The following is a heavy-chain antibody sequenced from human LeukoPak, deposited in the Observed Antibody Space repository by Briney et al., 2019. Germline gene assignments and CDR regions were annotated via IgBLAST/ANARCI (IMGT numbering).Heavy chain of an antibody. CDR3: ARDRGEGLIVVVPAGHMDV. CDR1: GFTFSSYG. J-gene: IGHJ6*03. D-gene: IGHD2-2*01. CDR2: ISSSSSYI. Sequence: PGRSLRLSCAASGFTFSSYGMHWVRQAPGKGLEWVSSISSSSSYIYYADSVKGRFTISRDNAKNSLYLQMNSLRAEDTAVYYCARDRGEGLIVVVPAGHMDVWGKGTTVTVSS. V-gene: IGHV3-21*01.